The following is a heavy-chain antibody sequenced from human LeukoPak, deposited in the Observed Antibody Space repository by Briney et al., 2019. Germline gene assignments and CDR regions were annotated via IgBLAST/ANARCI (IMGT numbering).Heavy chain of an antibody. CDR3: AKEPDLWFGEYYFDY. J-gene: IGHJ4*02. Sequence: GGSLRLSCAASGFTFSSYGMHWVRQAPGKGLEWVAFIRYDGSNKYYADSVKGRFAISRDNSKNTLYLQMNSLRAEDTAVYYCAKEPDLWFGEYYFDYWGQGTLVTVSS. D-gene: IGHD3-10*01. V-gene: IGHV3-30*02. CDR2: IRYDGSNK. CDR1: GFTFSSYG.